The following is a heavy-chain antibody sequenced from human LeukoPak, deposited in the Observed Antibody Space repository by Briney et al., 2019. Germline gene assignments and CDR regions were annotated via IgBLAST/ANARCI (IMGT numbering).Heavy chain of an antibody. CDR3: ARLAARGYDTFDI. J-gene: IGHJ3*02. V-gene: IGHV6-1*01. Sequence: SQTLSLTCAISGDSVSSDSAAWNWIRQSPSRGLEWLGRTYYRSKWSNDYAVSVKSRISINPDTSKSQFSLQLNSVTPEDTAVYYCARLAARGYDTFDIWGQGTMVTVSS. CDR2: TYYRSKWSN. CDR1: GDSVSSDSAA. D-gene: IGHD6-6*01.